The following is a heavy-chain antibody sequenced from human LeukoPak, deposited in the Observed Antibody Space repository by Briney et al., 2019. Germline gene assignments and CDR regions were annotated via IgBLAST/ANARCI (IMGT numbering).Heavy chain of an antibody. CDR2: ILGTAV. D-gene: IGHD7-27*01. Sequence: GGSLRLSCAASGFTFSGSGIYWVRQASGKGLEWVGHILGTAVAYAASVKGRSIISRDDSSNTAYLQMNSLKTEDTAVYYCFTDWGSRPWGQGTLVTVSS. CDR3: FTDWGSRP. CDR1: GFTFSGSG. V-gene: IGHV3-73*01. J-gene: IGHJ5*02.